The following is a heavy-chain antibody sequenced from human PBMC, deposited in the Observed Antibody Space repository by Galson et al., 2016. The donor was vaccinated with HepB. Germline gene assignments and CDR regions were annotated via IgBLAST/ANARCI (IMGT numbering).Heavy chain of an antibody. CDR1: GFAFSRYG. CDR2: ISYDGGDK. Sequence: SLRLSCAASGFAFSRYGMHWVRQAPGKGLEWVAVISYDGGDKHYADSVKGRFTVSRANSKNTLFLQMNSLRVEDTAVYYCAKLDCGRDCPRDDRGQGTQVTVS. V-gene: IGHV3-30*19. CDR3: AKLDCGRDCPRDD. J-gene: IGHJ4*02. D-gene: IGHD2-21*02.